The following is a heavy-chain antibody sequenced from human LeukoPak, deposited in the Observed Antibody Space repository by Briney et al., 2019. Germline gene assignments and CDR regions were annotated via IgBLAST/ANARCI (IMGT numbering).Heavy chain of an antibody. CDR1: GFTFSSYG. Sequence: SGGSLRLSCAASGFTFSSYGIHWVRQAPGKGLGWVAVIWYDGSNKYYADSVKGRFTISRDNSKNTLYLQMNSLRAEDTAVYYCAREGSSGWYGDYWGQGTLVTVSS. CDR2: IWYDGSNK. J-gene: IGHJ4*02. D-gene: IGHD6-19*01. CDR3: AREGSSGWYGDY. V-gene: IGHV3-33*01.